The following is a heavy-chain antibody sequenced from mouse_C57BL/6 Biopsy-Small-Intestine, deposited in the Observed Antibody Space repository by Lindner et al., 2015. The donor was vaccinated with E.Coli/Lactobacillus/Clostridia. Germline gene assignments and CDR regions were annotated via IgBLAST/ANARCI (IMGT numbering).Heavy chain of an antibody. CDR1: GYSFTGYF. J-gene: IGHJ2*01. D-gene: IGHD2-4*01. V-gene: IGHV1-31*01. CDR2: IYPYNGVS. CDR3: ARERDYDGFSY. Sequence: VQLQESGPELVKPGASVKISCKASGYSFTGYFMNWVKQSHGNILDWIGYIYPYNGVSSYNQKFKGKATLTVDKSSSTAYMQLSSLTSEDSAVYYCARERDYDGFSYWGQGTTLTVSS.